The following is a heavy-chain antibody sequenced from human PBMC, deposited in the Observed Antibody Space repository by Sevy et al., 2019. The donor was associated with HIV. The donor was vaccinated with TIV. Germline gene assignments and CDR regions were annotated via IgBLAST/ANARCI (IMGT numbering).Heavy chain of an antibody. V-gene: IGHV1-69*13. CDR3: ARERARCGNSAAFDN. CDR1: GGTFSRYS. CDR2: IIPIFGTA. J-gene: IGHJ4*01. D-gene: IGHD2-15*01. Sequence: ASVKVSCKASGGTFSRYSISWVRQAPGQGLEWLGGIIPIFGTANYAQKFQGRVTITADESTSTASMALTRLRSEDTAVYYCARERARCGNSAAFDNWGQGTLVTVSS.